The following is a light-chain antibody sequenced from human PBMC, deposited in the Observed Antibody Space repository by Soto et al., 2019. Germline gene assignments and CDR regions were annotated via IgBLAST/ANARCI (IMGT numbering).Light chain of an antibody. V-gene: IGKV1-5*03. Sequence: DIQMTQSPSTLSASVGDRVTITCRASQTIGTSLAWYQQKPGKAPKLLIYKASSLESGVPSRFRGSGSGTEFTLTISGLQPDDFATYYCQQYNTYWTFGQGTKVDIK. J-gene: IGKJ1*01. CDR1: QTIGTS. CDR2: KAS. CDR3: QQYNTYWT.